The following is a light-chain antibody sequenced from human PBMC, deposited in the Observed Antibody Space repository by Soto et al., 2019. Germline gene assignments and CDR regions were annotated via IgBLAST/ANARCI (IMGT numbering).Light chain of an antibody. CDR3: QHYNSYSEA. J-gene: IGKJ1*01. CDR1: QSISSW. CDR2: EAS. Sequence: DIQMTHSPSTLSASLGDRVTITCRASQSISSWLAWYQQKPGKAPKLLIYEASSLKSGVPSRFSGSGSGTEFTLTISSLQPDDFATYYCQHYNSYSEAFGQGTKVDI. V-gene: IGKV1-5*03.